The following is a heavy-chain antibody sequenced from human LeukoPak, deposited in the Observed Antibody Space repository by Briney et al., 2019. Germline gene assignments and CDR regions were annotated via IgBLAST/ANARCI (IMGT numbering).Heavy chain of an antibody. CDR3: ARLIVVVPAATRDGMDV. V-gene: IGHV4-31*03. CDR2: IYYSGST. D-gene: IGHD2-2*01. J-gene: IGHJ6*04. Sequence: SETLSLTCTVSGGSISSGGYYWSWIRQHPGKGLEWIGYIYYSGSTYYNPSLKSRVTISVDTSKNQFSLKLSSVTAADTAVYYCARLIVVVPAATRDGMDVWGKGTTVTVSS. CDR1: GGSISSGGYY.